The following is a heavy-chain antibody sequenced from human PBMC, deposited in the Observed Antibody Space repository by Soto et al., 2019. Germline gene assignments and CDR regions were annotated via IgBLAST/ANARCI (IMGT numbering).Heavy chain of an antibody. CDR3: ARVGGYCSGGSCDGY. J-gene: IGHJ4*02. CDR1: GFTFSSYS. V-gene: IGHV3-21*01. CDR2: ISSSSSYI. D-gene: IGHD2-15*01. Sequence: GGSLKISCAASGFTFSSYSMNWVRQAPGKGLEWVSSISSSSSYIYYADSVKGRFTISRDNAKNSLYLQMNSLRAEDTAVYYCARVGGYCSGGSCDGYWGQGTLVTVSS.